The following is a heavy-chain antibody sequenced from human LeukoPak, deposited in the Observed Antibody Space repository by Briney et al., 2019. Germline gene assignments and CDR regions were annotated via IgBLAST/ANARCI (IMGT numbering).Heavy chain of an antibody. CDR3: ARDLEEDYGDYVIDY. Sequence: GASVKVSCKASGYTFTGYYMHWVRPAPGQGLEWVGWINPNSGGTNYAQKFQGRVTMTRDTSISTAYMELSRLRSDDTAVYYCARDLEEDYGDYVIDYWGQGTLVTVSS. D-gene: IGHD4-17*01. CDR2: INPNSGGT. V-gene: IGHV1-2*02. J-gene: IGHJ4*02. CDR1: GYTFTGYY.